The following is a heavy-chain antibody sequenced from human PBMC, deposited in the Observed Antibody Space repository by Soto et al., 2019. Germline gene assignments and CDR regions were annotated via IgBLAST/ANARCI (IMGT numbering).Heavy chain of an antibody. CDR1: GGSISSGGYY. J-gene: IGHJ6*02. CDR3: ARCGSGSYRLVSYYYGMDV. V-gene: IGHV4-31*03. D-gene: IGHD1-26*01. CDR2: IYYSGST. Sequence: QVQLQESGPGLVKPSQTLSLTCTVSGGSISSGGYYWSWIRQHPGKGLEWIGYIYYSGSTYYNPSLKSRVTISVDTSKNQFSLKLSSVTAADTAVYYCARCGSGSYRLVSYYYGMDVWGQGTTVTVSS.